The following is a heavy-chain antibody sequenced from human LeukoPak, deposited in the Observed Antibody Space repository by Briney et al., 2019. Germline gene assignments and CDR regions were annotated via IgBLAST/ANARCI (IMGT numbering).Heavy chain of an antibody. D-gene: IGHD3-9*01. CDR3: AKGRYYDNLTGWDYYGMDV. J-gene: IGHJ6*02. CDR1: GFTFSSYG. CDR2: ISYDGSNK. Sequence: GRSLRLSCAASGFTFSSYGMHWVRQAPGKGLEWVAVISYDGSNKYYADSVKGRFTISRDNSKNTLYLQMNSLRAEDTAVYYCAKGRYYDNLTGWDYYGMDVWGQGTTVTVSS. V-gene: IGHV3-30*18.